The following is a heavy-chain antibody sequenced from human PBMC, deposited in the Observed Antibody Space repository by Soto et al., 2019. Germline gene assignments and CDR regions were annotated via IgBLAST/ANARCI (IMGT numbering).Heavy chain of an antibody. CDR1: GFTFSSYG. J-gene: IGHJ4*02. V-gene: IGHV3-33*01. CDR3: ARDEYKDYYDSSGYCDY. Sequence: GGSLRLSCAASGFTFSSYGMHWVRQAPGKGLEWVAVIWYDGSNKYYADSVKGRFTISRDNSKNTLYLQMNSLRAEDTAVYYCARDEYKDYYDSSGYCDYWGQGTLVTVSS. CDR2: IWYDGSNK. D-gene: IGHD3-22*01.